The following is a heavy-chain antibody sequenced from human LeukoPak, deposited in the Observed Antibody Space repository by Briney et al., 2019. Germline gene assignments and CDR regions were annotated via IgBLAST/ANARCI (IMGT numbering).Heavy chain of an antibody. D-gene: IGHD3-10*01. V-gene: IGHV1-2*02. CDR3: AREASGSYYSFFLDF. Sequence: ASVKVSCKASGYSFTGDYVHWVRRAPGQGLEWMAWINPNNGDTNSAQKFQGRVTITRDTSISTVYMELSRLTSDDTAVYYCAREASGSYYSFFLDFWGQGTLVAVSS. J-gene: IGHJ4*02. CDR2: INPNNGDT. CDR1: GYSFTGDY.